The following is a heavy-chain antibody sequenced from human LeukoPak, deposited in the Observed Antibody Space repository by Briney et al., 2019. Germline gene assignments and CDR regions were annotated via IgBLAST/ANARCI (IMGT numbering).Heavy chain of an antibody. CDR2: INTNTGNP. V-gene: IGHV7-4-1*02. D-gene: IGHD5-12*01. CDR3: ARDAATINFDQ. CDR1: GYTFTSYD. Sequence: GASVKVSCKASGYTFTSYDINWVRQAPGQGLEWMGWINTNTGNPTYAQGFTGRFVFSLDTSVSTAYLQISSLKAEDTAVYYCARDAATINFDQWGQGTLVTVSS. J-gene: IGHJ4*02.